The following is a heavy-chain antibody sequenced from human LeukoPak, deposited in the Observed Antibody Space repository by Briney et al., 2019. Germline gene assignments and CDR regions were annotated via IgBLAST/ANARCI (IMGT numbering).Heavy chain of an antibody. Sequence: SVKVSCKASGGTFSSYAISWVLQAPGQGLDWMGRIIPIFGTANYAQKFQGRVTITTDESTSTAYMELSSLRSEDTAVYYCARDPIVVVPAAISPHLDYWGQGTLVTVSS. CDR3: ARDPIVVVPAAISPHLDY. J-gene: IGHJ4*02. V-gene: IGHV1-69*05. CDR2: IIPIFGTA. D-gene: IGHD2-2*01. CDR1: GGTFSSYA.